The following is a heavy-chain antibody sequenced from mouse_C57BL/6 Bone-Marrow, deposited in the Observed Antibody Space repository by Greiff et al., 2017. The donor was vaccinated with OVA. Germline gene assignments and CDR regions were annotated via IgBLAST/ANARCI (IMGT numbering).Heavy chain of an antibody. CDR2: FLQGNGDT. CDR1: GYTFTSYN. Sequence: QVQLQQSGAELVRPGASVTMSCKASGYTFTSYNMHWVKQTPRQGLEWIGAFLQGNGDTSYNQKFKGKATLTVDKSSSPAYMQLSSLASEASAVYFCARRIGYGFDVWGTGTTVTVSS. J-gene: IGHJ1*03. D-gene: IGHD1-1*01. CDR3: ARRIGYGFDV. V-gene: IGHV1-12*01.